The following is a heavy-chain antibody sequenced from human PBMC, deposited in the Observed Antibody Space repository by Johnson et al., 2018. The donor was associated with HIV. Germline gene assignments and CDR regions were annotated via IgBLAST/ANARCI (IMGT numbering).Heavy chain of an antibody. CDR1: GFTFDDYG. CDR3: ARDEGYCTGGVCSDAFDI. CDR2: INWNGGST. D-gene: IGHD2-8*02. J-gene: IGHJ3*02. Sequence: VQLVESGGGLIQPGGSLRLSCAASGFTFDDYGMSWVRQAPGKGLEWVSGINWNGGSTGYADSVQGRFTISRDHAKNSLYLQMNSLRAEDTALYYCARDEGYCTGGVCSDAFDIWGQGTLVTVSS. V-gene: IGHV3-20*04.